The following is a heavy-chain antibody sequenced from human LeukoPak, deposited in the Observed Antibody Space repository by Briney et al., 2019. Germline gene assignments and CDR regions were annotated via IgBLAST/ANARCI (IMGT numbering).Heavy chain of an antibody. CDR2: IIPIFGTA. J-gene: IGHJ5*02. CDR1: GGTFSSYA. Sequence: SVKVSCKASGGTFSSYAISWVRQAPGQGPEWMGRIIPIFGTANYAQKFQGRVTITTDESTSTAYMELSSLRSEDTAVYYCARVAIAAAHNWFDPWGQGTLVTVSS. V-gene: IGHV1-69*05. D-gene: IGHD6-13*01. CDR3: ARVAIAAAHNWFDP.